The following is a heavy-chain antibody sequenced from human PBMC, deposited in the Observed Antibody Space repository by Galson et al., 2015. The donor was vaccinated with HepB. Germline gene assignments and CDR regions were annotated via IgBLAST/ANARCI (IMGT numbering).Heavy chain of an antibody. Sequence: SVKVSCKASGYTFTSYAMHWVRQAPGQRLEWMGWINAGNGNTKYSQKFQGRVTITRDTSASTAYMELSGLRSEDTAVYYCARDILVGAVNWFDPWGQGTLVTVSS. CDR3: ARDILVGAVNWFDP. CDR2: INAGNGNT. V-gene: IGHV1-3*01. CDR1: GYTFTSYA. J-gene: IGHJ5*02. D-gene: IGHD1-26*01.